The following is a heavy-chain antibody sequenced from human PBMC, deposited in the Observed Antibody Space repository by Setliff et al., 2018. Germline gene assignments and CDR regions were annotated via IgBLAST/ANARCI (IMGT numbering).Heavy chain of an antibody. CDR3: ARGYSGYDYLKPFDY. V-gene: IGHV4-39*01. D-gene: IGHD5-12*01. Sequence: SETLSLTCTVSGGSISSSSYYWGWIRQPPGKGLEWIGSIYYSGSTYYNPSLKSRVTISVDTSMNQFSLKLSTVTAADTAVYYCARGYSGYDYLKPFDYWGQGTLVTVSS. CDR1: GGSISSSSYY. CDR2: IYYSGST. J-gene: IGHJ4*02.